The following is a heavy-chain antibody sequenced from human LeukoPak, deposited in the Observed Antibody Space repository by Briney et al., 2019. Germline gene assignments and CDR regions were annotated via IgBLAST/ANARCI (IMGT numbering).Heavy chain of an antibody. Sequence: PSETLSLTCTVSGGSISSGGYYWSWIRQHPGKGLEWIGYIYYSGSTYYNPSLKSRVTISVDTSKNQFSLKLSSVTAADTAVHYCARGDLNWFDPWGQGNLVTVSS. V-gene: IGHV4-31*03. J-gene: IGHJ5*02. CDR1: GGSISSGGYY. CDR3: ARGDLNWFDP. CDR2: IYYSGST.